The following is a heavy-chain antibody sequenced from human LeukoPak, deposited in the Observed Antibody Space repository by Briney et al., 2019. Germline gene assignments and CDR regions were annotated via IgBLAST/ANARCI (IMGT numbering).Heavy chain of an antibody. CDR2: IKQDGSEK. V-gene: IGHV3-7*01. CDR1: GFTFSSYW. D-gene: IGHD3-10*01. Sequence: PGGSLRLSCAASGFTFSSYWMSWVRQAPGKGLEWVANIKQDGSEKYYVDSVKGRFTISRDNAKNSLYLQMNSLRAEDTAVYYCARLSGSSLRYSFFDYWGQGTLVTVSS. CDR3: ARLSGSSLRYSFFDY. J-gene: IGHJ4*02.